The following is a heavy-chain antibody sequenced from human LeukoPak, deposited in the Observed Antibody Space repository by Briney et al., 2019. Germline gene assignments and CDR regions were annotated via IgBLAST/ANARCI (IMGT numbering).Heavy chain of an antibody. V-gene: IGHV4-59*01. CDR3: ARGPDYGDHQRPDYHYYGMDV. Sequence: SETLSLTCTASGSSISSYYWTWIRQPPGKGLEWIGYIYSSGSTNYNPSLKSRVTISVDTPKNQFSLKLSSVTAADTAVYYCARGPDYGDHQRPDYHYYGMDVWGKGTTVTVSS. J-gene: IGHJ6*04. D-gene: IGHD4-17*01. CDR2: IYSSGST. CDR1: GSSISSYY.